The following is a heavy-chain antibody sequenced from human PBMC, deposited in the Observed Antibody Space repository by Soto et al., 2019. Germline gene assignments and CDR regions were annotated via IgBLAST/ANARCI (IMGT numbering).Heavy chain of an antibody. Sequence: VPLVQSGAEVKKPGASVNVSCKTSGYTFTRNGISWVRQAPGQGLEWMGWISPNTGNIKYAQKLQGRVIMTTDTSTSTAYMELRSLRSDDTAVYYCVKDRDSNSWPARDVWGPGTTVTVSS. CDR1: GYTFTRNG. J-gene: IGHJ6*02. D-gene: IGHD3-22*01. CDR2: ISPNTGNI. V-gene: IGHV1-18*01. CDR3: VKDRDSNSWPARDV.